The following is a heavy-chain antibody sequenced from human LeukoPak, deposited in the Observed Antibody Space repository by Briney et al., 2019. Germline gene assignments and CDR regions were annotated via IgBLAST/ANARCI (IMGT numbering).Heavy chain of an antibody. D-gene: IGHD3-22*01. Sequence: GESLKISCKGSGSRFTSYWIGWVRQMPGKGLEWMGIIYPGDSDIRYSPSFQGQVTISADKSNNTAYLQWSSLKASDTAMYYCARSYYDTSGFNWFNPWGQGTLVTVSS. CDR3: ARSYYDTSGFNWFNP. CDR1: GSRFTSYW. V-gene: IGHV5-51*01. CDR2: IYPGDSDI. J-gene: IGHJ5*02.